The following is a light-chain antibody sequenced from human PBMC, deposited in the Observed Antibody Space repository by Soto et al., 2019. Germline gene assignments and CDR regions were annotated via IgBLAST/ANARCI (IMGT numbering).Light chain of an antibody. CDR1: SSDINSYKF. CDR2: EDD. CDR3: CSYTRANTWV. J-gene: IGLJ3*02. V-gene: IGLV2-14*01. Sequence: QSVLTQPASVSASPGQSITISCTGSSSDINSYKFVSWYQELPGKAPQLIIYEDDYRPPEISSRFSASKSGNTASLTISGVQLEDDAHYFCCSYTRANTWVFGGGTQLTVL.